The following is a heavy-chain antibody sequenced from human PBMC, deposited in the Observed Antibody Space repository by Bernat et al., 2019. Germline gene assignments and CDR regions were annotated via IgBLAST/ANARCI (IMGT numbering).Heavy chain of an antibody. Sequence: EVQPVESGGGLVQPGGSLRLSCAASGFTFSSYWMHWVRQAPGKGLVWVSRINSDGSSTSYADSVKGRFTISRDNAKNTLYLQMNSLRAEDTAVYYCARDGLLLFGGPYDWFDPWGQGTLVTVSS. CDR2: INSDGSST. CDR1: GFTFSSYW. J-gene: IGHJ5*02. CDR3: ARDGLLLFGGPYDWFDP. D-gene: IGHD3-10*01. V-gene: IGHV3-74*01.